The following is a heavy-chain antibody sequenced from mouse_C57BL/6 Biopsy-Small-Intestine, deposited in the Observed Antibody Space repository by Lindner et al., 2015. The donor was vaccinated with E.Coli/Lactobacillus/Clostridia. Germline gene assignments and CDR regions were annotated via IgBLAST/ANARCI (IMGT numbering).Heavy chain of an antibody. CDR2: IVPILGTS. V-gene: IGHV1-81*01. CDR3: ASAWAAAGYFES. CDR1: GDTSAVL. J-gene: IGHJ4*01. D-gene: IGHD6-1*01. Sequence: SVKVSCKASGDTSAVLFSWVRQAPGQRLEWMGGIVPILGTSNYAQKFQGRVTITADFSTSTASMELSSLRSEDTAVYYCASAWAAAGYFESWGQGTQVTVSS.